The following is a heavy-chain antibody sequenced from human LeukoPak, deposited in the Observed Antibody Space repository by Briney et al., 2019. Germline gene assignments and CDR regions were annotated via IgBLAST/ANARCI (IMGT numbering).Heavy chain of an antibody. J-gene: IGHJ6*02. CDR2: INTNTGNP. CDR1: GYTFTSYA. Sequence: ASVKVSCKAPGYTFTSYAMNWVRQAPGQGLEWMGWINTNTGNPTYAQGFTGRFVFSLDTSVSTAYLQISSLKAEDTAVYYCAMEVDTARKYYYYYGMDVWGQGTTVTVSS. D-gene: IGHD5-18*01. CDR3: AMEVDTARKYYYYYGMDV. V-gene: IGHV7-4-1*02.